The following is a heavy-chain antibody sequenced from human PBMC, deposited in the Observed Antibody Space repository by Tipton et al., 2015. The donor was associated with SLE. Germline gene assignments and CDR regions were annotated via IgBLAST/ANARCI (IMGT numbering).Heavy chain of an antibody. CDR1: GYTFTSYY. J-gene: IGHJ4*02. Sequence: QLVQSGAEVKKPGASVKVFCKASGYTFTSYYMHWVRQAPGQGLEWMGIINPSGGSTSYAQKFQGRVTMTRDTSTSTVYMELSSVTAADTAVYYCAREFGGSGWYYLDCWSRGTLVTVSS. CDR2: INPSGGST. D-gene: IGHD6-19*01. CDR3: AREFGGSGWYYLDC. V-gene: IGHV1-46*01.